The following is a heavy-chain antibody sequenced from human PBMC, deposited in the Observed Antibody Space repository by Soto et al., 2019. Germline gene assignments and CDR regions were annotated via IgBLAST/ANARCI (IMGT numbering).Heavy chain of an antibody. V-gene: IGHV1-8*01. CDR1: GYTFTSYD. CDR3: ARLSQEDFWSGYYYYYGMDV. J-gene: IGHJ6*02. CDR2: MNPNSGNT. Sequence: ASVKVSWKASGYTFTSYDINWVRQATGQGLEWMGWMNPNSGNTGYAQKFQGRVTMTRNTSISTAYMELSSLRSEDTAVYYCARLSQEDFWSGYYYYYGMDVWGQGTTVTVSS. D-gene: IGHD3-3*01.